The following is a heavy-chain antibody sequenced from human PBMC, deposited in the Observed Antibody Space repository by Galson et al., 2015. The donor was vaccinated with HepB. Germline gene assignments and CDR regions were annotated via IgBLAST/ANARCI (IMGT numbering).Heavy chain of an antibody. Sequence: CAISGDSVSSNSATWNWIRQSPSRGLEWLGRTYYRSKWYSDYAVSVKSRITINSDTSKNQFSLQLRSVTPEDTAVYYCARGNFYVSPNFDYWGQGALVTVSS. D-gene: IGHD3-10*02. CDR3: ARGNFYVSPNFDY. V-gene: IGHV6-1*01. CDR2: TYYRSKWYS. J-gene: IGHJ4*02. CDR1: GDSVSSNSAT.